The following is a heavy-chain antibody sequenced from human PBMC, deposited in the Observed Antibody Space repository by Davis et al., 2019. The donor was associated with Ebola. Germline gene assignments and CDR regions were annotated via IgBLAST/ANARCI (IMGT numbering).Heavy chain of an antibody. D-gene: IGHD3-16*02. V-gene: IGHV4-59*01. CDR2: IYYSGST. CDR1: GGSISSYY. Sequence: SETLSLTCTVSGGSISSYYWSWIRQPPGKGLEWIGYIYYSGSTNYNPSLKIRVTISVDTSKNQFSLKLSSVTAADTAVYYCARDQTSYYDYIWGSYPTSSNWFDPWGQGTLVTVSS. CDR3: ARDQTSYYDYIWGSYPTSSNWFDP. J-gene: IGHJ5*02.